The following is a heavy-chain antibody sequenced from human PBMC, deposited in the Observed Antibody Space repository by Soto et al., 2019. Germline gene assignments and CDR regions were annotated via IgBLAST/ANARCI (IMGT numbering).Heavy chain of an antibody. Sequence: EVQLLESGGGLVQPGGSLRLSCAASGFTFSDYTMRWIRQAPGKGPEWVSSLTGGGGTYYADSVKGRFTISRDTSKNTLYLQINSLRPEDKAVYYCAKGGGTTSRYFQHWGQGTLVTVSS. D-gene: IGHD2-2*01. J-gene: IGHJ1*01. CDR3: AKGGGTTSRYFQH. CDR1: GFTFSDYT. CDR2: LTGGGGT. V-gene: IGHV3-23*01.